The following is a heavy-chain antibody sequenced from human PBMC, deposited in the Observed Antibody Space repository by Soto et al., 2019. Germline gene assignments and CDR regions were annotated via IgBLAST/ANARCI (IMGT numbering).Heavy chain of an antibody. CDR3: ARAAAVGATRPFDI. D-gene: IGHD1-26*01. Sequence: GGSLRLSCAASGFTFSDYYMSWIRQAPGKGLEWVSYISTSSSYTDYADSVKGRFTISRDNAKDSLFLQMNSLRAEDTAVYYCARAAAVGATRPFDIWGQGTMVTVSS. J-gene: IGHJ3*02. V-gene: IGHV3-11*06. CDR1: GFTFSDYY. CDR2: ISTSSSYT.